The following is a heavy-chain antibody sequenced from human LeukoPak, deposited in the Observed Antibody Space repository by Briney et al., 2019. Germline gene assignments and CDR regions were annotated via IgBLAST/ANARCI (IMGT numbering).Heavy chain of an antibody. V-gene: IGHV1-69*01. CDR3: ARGPYSSSWYPDRWFDP. J-gene: IGHJ5*02. Sequence: SVKVSCKASGGTFSSYAISWVRQAPGQGLEWMGGIIPIFGTANYAQKFQGRVTITADESTSTAYMELSSLRSEDTAVYYCARGPYSSSWYPDRWFDPWGQGNLVTVSS. D-gene: IGHD6-13*01. CDR1: GGTFSSYA. CDR2: IIPIFGTA.